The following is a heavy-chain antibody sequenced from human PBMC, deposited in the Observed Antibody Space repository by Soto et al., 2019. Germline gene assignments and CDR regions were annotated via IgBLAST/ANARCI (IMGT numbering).Heavy chain of an antibody. J-gene: IGHJ6*02. V-gene: IGHV1-2*04. D-gene: IGHD3-10*01. CDR1: GYTFTDYS. Sequence: QVQLVQSGAEVKKPGASVKVSCKASGYTFTDYSMHWVRQAPGQRLEWMGWINPNSGTTNYAQKFQGWVTMTRDTSMTTVYMEVSRLRSDDTAVYFCARLPRGVCYGIDVWGQGTTVTVSS. CDR3: ARLPRGVCYGIDV. CDR2: INPNSGTT.